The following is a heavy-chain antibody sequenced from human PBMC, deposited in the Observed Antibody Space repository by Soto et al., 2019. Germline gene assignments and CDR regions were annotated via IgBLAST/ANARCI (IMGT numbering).Heavy chain of an antibody. D-gene: IGHD4-17*01. CDR3: TSDLFFISPSTVTTDAY. CDR1: GYTFTSFG. Sequence: VQLVQSGAEVKKPGASVRVSCKASGYTFTSFGLSWVRQAPGHGPEWMGWLGTESDKATYAHKYQGRITMTTDTSTTTAYMDLRSLRSDDTAVDYCTSDLFFISPSTVTTDAYWGQGTLVSVS. V-gene: IGHV1-18*01. J-gene: IGHJ4*02. CDR2: LGTESDKA.